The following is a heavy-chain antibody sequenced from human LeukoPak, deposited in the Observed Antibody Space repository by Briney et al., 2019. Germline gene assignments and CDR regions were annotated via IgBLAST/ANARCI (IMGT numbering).Heavy chain of an antibody. D-gene: IGHD3-10*01. Sequence: GGSLRLSCVASGFTFSSYGMNWVRQAPRKGLEWVSYISSSSSSIYYADSVKGRFTISRDNAKNSLYLQMNSLRAEDTAVYYCASGSGTYYRAFDIWGQGTMVTVSS. J-gene: IGHJ3*02. V-gene: IGHV3-48*01. CDR1: GFTFSSYG. CDR2: ISSSSSSI. CDR3: ASGSGTYYRAFDI.